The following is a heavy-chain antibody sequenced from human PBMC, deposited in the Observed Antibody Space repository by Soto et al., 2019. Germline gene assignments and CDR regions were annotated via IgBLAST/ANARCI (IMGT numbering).Heavy chain of an antibody. CDR3: AKGPRWDGELLYLDY. J-gene: IGHJ4*02. Sequence: GGSLRLSCAASGFTFSSYAMSWVRQAPGKGLEWVSAISGSGGSTYYADSVKGRFTISRDNSKNTLYLQMNSLRAEDTAVYYCAKGPRWDGELLYLDYWGQGTLVTVSS. CDR2: ISGSGGST. CDR1: GFTFSSYA. V-gene: IGHV3-23*01. D-gene: IGHD3-10*01.